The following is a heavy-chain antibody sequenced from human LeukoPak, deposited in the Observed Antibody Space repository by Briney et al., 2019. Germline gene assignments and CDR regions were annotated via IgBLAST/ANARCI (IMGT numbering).Heavy chain of an antibody. J-gene: IGHJ4*02. D-gene: IGHD5-18*01. CDR3: ARATYSYGIDY. V-gene: IGHV4-4*02. CDR1: GGSISGSNW. CDR2: IYYSGST. Sequence: SGTLSLTCAVSGGSISGSNWWSWVRQPPGKGLEWIGYIYYSGSTNYNPSLKSRVTISVDTSKNQFSLKLSSVTAADTAVYYCARATYSYGIDYWGQGTLVTVSS.